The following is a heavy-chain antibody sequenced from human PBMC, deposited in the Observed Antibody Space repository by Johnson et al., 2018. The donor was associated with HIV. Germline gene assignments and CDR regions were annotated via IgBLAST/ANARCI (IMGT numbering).Heavy chain of an antibody. CDR3: ARGDGVTSAFDI. CDR2: IHSDGSST. D-gene: IGHD1-1*01. Sequence: VQLVESGGGSVQPGGSLRLSCAASGFTFSSYWMHWVRQVPGKGLVWVSRIHSDGSSTTSADSVKGRFTISRDNAKNTLYLQMSSLRTEDTAVYYCARGDGVTSAFDIWGQGTVVTVSS. CDR1: GFTFSSYW. J-gene: IGHJ3*02. V-gene: IGHV3-74*02.